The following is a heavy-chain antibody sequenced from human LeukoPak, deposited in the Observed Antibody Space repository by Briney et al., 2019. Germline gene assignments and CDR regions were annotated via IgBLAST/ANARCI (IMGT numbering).Heavy chain of an antibody. CDR1: GFTFSSYD. Sequence: PGGSLRLSCAASGFTFSSYDMHWVRQAPGKGLEYVSAISSRGDYTYYTNSVKGRLTISRDNAKNSLYLQMNSLRAEDTAVYYCARDLMDYDVSTGLHHYYMDVWGQGTTVTVSS. D-gene: IGHD3-9*01. CDR2: ISSRGDYT. V-gene: IGHV3-64*04. CDR3: ARDLMDYDVSTGLHHYYMDV. J-gene: IGHJ6*02.